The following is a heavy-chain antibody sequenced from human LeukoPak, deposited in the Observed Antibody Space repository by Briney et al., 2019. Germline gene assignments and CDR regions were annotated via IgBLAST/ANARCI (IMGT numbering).Heavy chain of an antibody. V-gene: IGHV3-30*04. D-gene: IGHD2-2*03. CDR3: ASMDSTDAFDI. CDR2: ISYDGSNK. CDR1: GFTFSSYA. Sequence: TGGSLRLSCAASGFTFSSYAMHWVRQAPGKGLEWVAVISYDGSNKYYADSVKGRFTISRDNSKNTLYLQMNSLRAEDTAVYYCASMDSTDAFDIWGQGTMVTVSS. J-gene: IGHJ3*02.